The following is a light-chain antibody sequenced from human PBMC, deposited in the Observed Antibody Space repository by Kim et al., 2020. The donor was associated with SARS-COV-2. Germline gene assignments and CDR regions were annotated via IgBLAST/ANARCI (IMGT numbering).Light chain of an antibody. CDR1: QGINSN. Sequence: SASVGDTVPITCRASQGINSNLAWYQQRPGKAPNLLIYSAFTLHSGVPSRFSGSGSGTDFTLTITSLQPEDFATYHCQQHHSFPLTFGGGTKVDIK. CDR3: QQHHSFPLT. V-gene: IGKV1-9*01. CDR2: SAF. J-gene: IGKJ4*01.